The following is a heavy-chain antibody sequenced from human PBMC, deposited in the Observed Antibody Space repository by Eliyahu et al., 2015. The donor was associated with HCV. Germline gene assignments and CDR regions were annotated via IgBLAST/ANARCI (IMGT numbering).Heavy chain of an antibody. D-gene: IGHD3-22*01. CDR3: ARDVSYYYDSSGYLMD. CDR2: ISSSSSTI. Sequence: EVQLVESGGGLVQPGGSLRLSCAASGFTFSSYSMNWVRQAPGKGLGWVSYISSSSSTIYYADSVKGRFTISRDNVKNSLYLQMNSLRDEDTAVYYCARDVSYYYDSSGYLMDWGQGTLVTVSS. V-gene: IGHV3-48*02. CDR1: GFTFSSYS. J-gene: IGHJ4*02.